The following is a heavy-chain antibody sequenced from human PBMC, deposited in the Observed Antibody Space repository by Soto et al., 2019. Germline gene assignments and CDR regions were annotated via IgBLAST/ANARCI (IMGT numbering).Heavy chain of an antibody. J-gene: IGHJ4*01. CDR1: GGSISSWY. V-gene: IGHV4-59*13. CDR2: IFYTGSI. CDR3: SRDGPCAGSASP. Sequence: SETLSLTCTVSGGSISSWYWSWIRQPPGKGLEWIGYIFYTGSINYNPSLKSRVTFSIDTSKNQLSLKLTSVTAADTAIYYISRDGPCAGSASPWGHVNLVTVSS.